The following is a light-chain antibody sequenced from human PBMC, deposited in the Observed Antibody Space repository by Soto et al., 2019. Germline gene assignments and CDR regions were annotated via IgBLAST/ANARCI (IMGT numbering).Light chain of an antibody. CDR3: QQSYSTPTT. CDR1: QSISSY. CDR2: AAS. J-gene: IGKJ5*01. V-gene: IGKV1-39*01. Sequence: DIQMTQSPSSLSASVGDRVTITCRASQSISSYLNWYQQKPGKAPKLLIYAASSLQSGVPSRFSGSGSGTDFTLTISSLQPHDFATYYCQQSYSTPTTLGQGTRLEI.